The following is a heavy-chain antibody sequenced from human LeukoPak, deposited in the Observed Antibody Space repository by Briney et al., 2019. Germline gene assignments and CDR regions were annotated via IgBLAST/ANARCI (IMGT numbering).Heavy chain of an antibody. D-gene: IGHD1-26*01. V-gene: IGHV3-9*01. CDR2: ISWNSGSI. CDR1: GFTFDDYA. CDR3: AKTPGWELLYYFDY. J-gene: IGHJ4*02. Sequence: GGSLRLSCAASGFTFDDYAMHWVRQAPGKGLEWVSGISWNSGSIGYADSVKGRFTISRDNAKNSLYLRMNSLRAEDTALYYCAKTPGWELLYYFDYWGQGTLVTVSS.